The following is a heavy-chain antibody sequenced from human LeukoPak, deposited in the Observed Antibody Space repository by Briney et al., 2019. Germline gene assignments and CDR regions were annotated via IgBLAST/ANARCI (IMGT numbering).Heavy chain of an antibody. CDR1: GYSFTSYW. V-gene: IGHV5-51*01. CDR2: IYPGDSDT. CDR3: ARSLFPDYYGSGDDAFDI. Sequence: GESLKISCKGSGYSFTSYWIGWVRQMPRKGLEWMGIIYPGDSDTRYSPSFQGQVTISADKSISTAYLQWSSLKASDTAMYYCARSLFPDYYGSGDDAFDIWGQGTMVTVSS. D-gene: IGHD3-10*01. J-gene: IGHJ3*02.